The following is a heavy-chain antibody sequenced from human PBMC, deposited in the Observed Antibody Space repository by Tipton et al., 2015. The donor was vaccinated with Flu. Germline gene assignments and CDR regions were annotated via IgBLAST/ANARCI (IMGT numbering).Heavy chain of an antibody. J-gene: IGHJ4*02. CDR3: ARGRYGGNYFGY. Sequence: TLSLTCTVSGGSISSSSYYWGWIRQPPGKWLEWIGSIYYSGSTYYNPSLKSRVTISVCTSKNQFSLKLSSVTAADTAVYYCARGRYGGNYFGYWGQGTLVTVSS. CDR2: IYYSGST. V-gene: IGHV4-39*07. D-gene: IGHD4-23*01. CDR1: GGSISSSSYY.